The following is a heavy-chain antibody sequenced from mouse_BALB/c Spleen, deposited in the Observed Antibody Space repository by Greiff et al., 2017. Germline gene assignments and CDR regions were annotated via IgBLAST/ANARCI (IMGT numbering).Heavy chain of an antibody. CDR2: ISDDGSYT. CDR1: GFTFSDYY. Sequence: EVKLQESGGGLVKPGGSLKLSCAASGFTFSDYYMYWVRQTPEKRLEWVATISDDGSYTYYPDSVKGRFTISRDNAKNNLYLQISSLKSEDTAMYYWARAYDYGGAWFAYWGQGTLVTVSA. J-gene: IGHJ3*01. D-gene: IGHD2-4*01. V-gene: IGHV5-4*02. CDR3: ARAYDYGGAWFAY.